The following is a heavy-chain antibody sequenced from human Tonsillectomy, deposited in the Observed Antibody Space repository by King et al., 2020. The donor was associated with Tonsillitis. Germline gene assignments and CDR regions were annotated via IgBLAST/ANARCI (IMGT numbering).Heavy chain of an antibody. J-gene: IGHJ5*02. CDR2: INSDGSST. D-gene: IGHD2-2*01. CDR1: GFTFSSYW. Sequence: VQLVQSGGGLVQPGGSLRLSCAASGFTFSSYWMHWVRQAPGKGLVWVSRINSDGSSTSYADSVKGRFTISRDNAKNTLYLQMNRLRAEDTAVYYCARGAFCSSTSCYQEGFDPWGQGTLVTVSS. V-gene: IGHV3-74*01. CDR3: ARGAFCSSTSCYQEGFDP.